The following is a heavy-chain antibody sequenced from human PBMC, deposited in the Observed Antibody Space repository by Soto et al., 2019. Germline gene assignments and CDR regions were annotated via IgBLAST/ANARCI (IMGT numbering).Heavy chain of an antibody. D-gene: IGHD3-9*01. V-gene: IGHV3-23*01. J-gene: IGHJ4*02. CDR1: GFTFSSYA. Sequence: PGGSLRLSCAASGFTFSSYAMNWVRQAPGKGLEWVSGISASSDSTYYADSVKGRFTISRDNSKNTLYLQMNSLRAEDTAVYYCAKCGDYNRYSGLDYWGQGTLVTVSS. CDR2: ISASSDST. CDR3: AKCGDYNRYSGLDY.